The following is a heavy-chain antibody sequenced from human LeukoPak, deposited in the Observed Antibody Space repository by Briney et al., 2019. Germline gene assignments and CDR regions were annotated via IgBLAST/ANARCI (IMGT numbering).Heavy chain of an antibody. CDR2: TSSSDAGT. V-gene: IGHV3-23*01. CDR3: AKAPVTSCRGAYCYPFDA. CDR1: GFTLSTYA. D-gene: IGHD2-21*01. J-gene: IGHJ4*02. Sequence: GGSLRLSCAASGFTLSTYAMSWVRQTPGRGLEWVAATSSSDAGTFHADSVGGRFPISRDNSKNTLYLQINSLRAEDAAVYLCAKAPVTSCRGAYCYPFDAWGQGTLVTVP.